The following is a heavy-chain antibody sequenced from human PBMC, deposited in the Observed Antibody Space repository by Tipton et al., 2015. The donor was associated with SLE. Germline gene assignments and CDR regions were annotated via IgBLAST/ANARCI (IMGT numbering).Heavy chain of an antibody. V-gene: IGHV4-39*01. Sequence: TLSLTCTVSGDSISSSSPYWGWIHQAPGKGLEWIGSILYNGKTFYNPSLKSRVIISVDTSKNQFSLRLRYVSVAETAVYFCARLFLGPINWLDPWGQGTLVTVSS. D-gene: IGHD3-10*02. CDR1: GDSISSSSPY. CDR2: ILYNGKT. CDR3: ARLFLGPINWLDP. J-gene: IGHJ5*02.